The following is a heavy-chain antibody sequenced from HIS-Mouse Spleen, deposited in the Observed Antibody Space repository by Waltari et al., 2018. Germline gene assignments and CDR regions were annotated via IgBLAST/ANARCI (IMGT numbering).Heavy chain of an antibody. J-gene: IGHJ2*01. V-gene: IGHV4-39*07. CDR2: IYYSGST. CDR1: GGSISSSSYY. Sequence: QLQLQESGPGLVKPSETLSLTCTVSGGSISSSSYYWGWIRQPPGKGLEWIGSIYYSGSTYDNPSLKSRVTISVDMSKNQFSLKLSSVTAADTAVYYCAREIPYSSSWYDWYFDLWGRGTLVTVSS. CDR3: AREIPYSSSWYDWYFDL. D-gene: IGHD6-13*01.